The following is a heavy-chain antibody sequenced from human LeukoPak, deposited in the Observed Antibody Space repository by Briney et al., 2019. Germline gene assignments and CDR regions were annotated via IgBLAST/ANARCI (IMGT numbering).Heavy chain of an antibody. J-gene: IGHJ5*02. D-gene: IGHD3-22*01. V-gene: IGHV4-39*01. CDR3: ARRDGYYDSSGYSLGRFDP. CDR2: IYYSGST. CDR1: GGSISSSSYY. Sequence: PSETLSLTCTVSGGSISSSSYYWGWIRQPPGKGLEWIGSIYYSGSTYYNPSLKSRVTISVDTSKNQFSLKLSSVTAADTAVYYCARRDGYYDSSGYSLGRFDPWGQGTLVTVSS.